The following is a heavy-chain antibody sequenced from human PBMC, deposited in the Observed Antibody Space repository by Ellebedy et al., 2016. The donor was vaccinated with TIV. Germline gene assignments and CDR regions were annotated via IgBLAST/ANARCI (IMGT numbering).Heavy chain of an antibody. CDR2: INPNSGGT. CDR1: GYTFTGYY. D-gene: IGHD1-26*01. V-gene: IGHV1-2*02. J-gene: IGHJ4*02. Sequence: ASVKVSXKASGYTFTGYYMHWVRQAPGQGLEWMGWINPNSGGTNYAQKFQGRVTMTRDTSISTAYMELSRLRSDDTAVYYCARDSEGGAYFDYWGQGTLVTVSS. CDR3: ARDSEGGAYFDY.